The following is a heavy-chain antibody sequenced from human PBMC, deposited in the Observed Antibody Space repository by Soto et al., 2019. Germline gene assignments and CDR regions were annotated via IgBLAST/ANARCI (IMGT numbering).Heavy chain of an antibody. CDR1: GFTFSDYV. D-gene: IGHD3-10*01. V-gene: IGHV3-23*01. J-gene: IGHJ4*02. Sequence: GGSLRLSCAASGFTFSDYVMTWVRQAPGKGLEWVSTISAAAYTTHYADSVQGRFTISRDNSKNTLLLQMNTLRVEDTAIYYCAKFIPLVTGVIDIAIDCWREGVLVTVSS. CDR3: AKFIPLVTGVIDIAIDC. CDR2: ISAAAYTT.